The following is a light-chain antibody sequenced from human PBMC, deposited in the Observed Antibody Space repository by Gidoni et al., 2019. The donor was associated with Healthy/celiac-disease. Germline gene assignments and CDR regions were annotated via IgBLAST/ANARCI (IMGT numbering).Light chain of an antibody. Sequence: QSVLTQPPSVSGAPGQGVPISCTGSSSNIGAGYDVHWDQQLPGTAPKLLIVGNSNRLSGVPHRFSGSKSGTSASLAITGLQAEDEADYYCQSYDSSLSGSWVFGGGTKLTVL. V-gene: IGLV1-40*01. CDR2: GNS. CDR1: SSNIGAGYD. J-gene: IGLJ3*02. CDR3: QSYDSSLSGSWV.